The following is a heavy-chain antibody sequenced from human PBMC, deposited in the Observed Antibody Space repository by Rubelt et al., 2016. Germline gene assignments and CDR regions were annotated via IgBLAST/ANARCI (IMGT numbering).Heavy chain of an antibody. D-gene: IGHD3-10*01. CDR3: ARDHESIGGSGSYCFDY. CDR2: NGVNT. V-gene: IGHV3-64D*06. J-gene: IGHJ4*02. Sequence: NGVNTYYADSVKDRFTISRDNSKNTLYLQMSSLRAEDTAVYYCARDHESIGGSGSYCFDYWGQGTLVTVSS.